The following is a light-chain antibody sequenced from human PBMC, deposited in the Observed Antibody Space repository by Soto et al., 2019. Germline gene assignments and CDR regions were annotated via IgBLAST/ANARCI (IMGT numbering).Light chain of an antibody. J-gene: IGLJ1*01. Sequence: QSVLTQPPSASGTPGQRVTISCSGSSSNIGSNYVYWYQQLPGTAPKLLIYRNNQRPSGVPDRFSGSKSGTSASLAISGLRSEDEADYYCAAWDDSLRVFDGFGTGTKVTVL. CDR1: SSNIGSNY. CDR3: AAWDDSLRVFDG. V-gene: IGLV1-47*01. CDR2: RNN.